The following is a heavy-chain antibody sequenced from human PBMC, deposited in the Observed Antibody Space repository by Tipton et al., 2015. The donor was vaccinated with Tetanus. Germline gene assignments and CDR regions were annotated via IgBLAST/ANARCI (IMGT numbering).Heavy chain of an antibody. J-gene: IGHJ4*02. CDR2: TSHDGHNE. CDR1: GFIFSSYA. CDR3: AREDGGPTLDYFDS. V-gene: IGHV3-30-3*01. Sequence: SLRLSCAAPGFIFSSYAMHWVRQAPGKGLEWVAVTSHDGHNEYYADSVKGRFIISRDNSQSTLYLQMNSLKVEDTAVYYCAREDGGPTLDYFDSWGQGALVLVSS. D-gene: IGHD3-16*01.